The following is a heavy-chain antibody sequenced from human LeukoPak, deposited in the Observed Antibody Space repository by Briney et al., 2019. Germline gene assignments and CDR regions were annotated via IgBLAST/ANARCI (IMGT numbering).Heavy chain of an antibody. V-gene: IGHV4-30-2*01. CDR3: ARAGKPYYYDSSGYYQGAFDI. D-gene: IGHD3-22*01. J-gene: IGHJ3*02. CDR1: GGSISSGGYY. Sequence: PSQTLSLTCTVSGGSISSGGYYWSWIRQPPGKGLEWIGYIYHSGSTYYNPSLKSRVTISVDRSKNQFSLKLSSVTAADTAVYYCARAGKPYYYDSSGYYQGAFDIWGQGTMVTVSS. CDR2: IYHSGST.